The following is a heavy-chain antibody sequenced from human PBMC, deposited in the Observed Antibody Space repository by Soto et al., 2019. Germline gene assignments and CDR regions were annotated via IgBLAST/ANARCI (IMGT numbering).Heavy chain of an antibody. CDR3: ARDRFMVRGVIMWFDP. Sequence: GGSLRLSCAASGFTFSSYGMHWVRQAPGKGLEWVAVIWYDGSNKYYADSVKGRFTISRDNSKNTLYLQMNSLRAEDTAVYYCARDRFMVRGVIMWFDPWGQGTLVTVSS. CDR1: GFTFSSYG. J-gene: IGHJ5*02. V-gene: IGHV3-33*01. D-gene: IGHD3-10*01. CDR2: IWYDGSNK.